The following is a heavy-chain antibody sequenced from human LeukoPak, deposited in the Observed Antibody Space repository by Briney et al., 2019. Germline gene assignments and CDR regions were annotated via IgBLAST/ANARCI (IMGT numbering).Heavy chain of an antibody. CDR2: IYPDDSDT. J-gene: IGHJ5*02. CDR3: ARHKDQLLSNWFDP. Sequence: GESLKISFKGSGYSFTSYWIGWVRQMPGKGLEWMGIIYPDDSDTRYSPSFQGQVTISADKSISTAYLQWSSLKASDTAMYYCARHKDQLLSNWFDPWGQGTLVTVSS. CDR1: GYSFTSYW. V-gene: IGHV5-51*01. D-gene: IGHD2-2*01.